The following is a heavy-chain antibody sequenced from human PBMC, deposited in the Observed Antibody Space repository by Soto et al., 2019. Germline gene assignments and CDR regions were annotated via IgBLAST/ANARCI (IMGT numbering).Heavy chain of an antibody. J-gene: IGHJ3*01. Sequence: GGSLRLSCAASGFTFRNYGMNWVRQAPGKGLEWVSYIGIGSSTKYYADSVKGRFTISRDNAKNSLYLQMNSLRAEDTAVYYCARDQLYYNDISGRPLNAFXVWGQGTMVTVSS. CDR3: ARDQLYYNDISGRPLNAFXV. CDR1: GFTFRNYG. V-gene: IGHV3-48*01. D-gene: IGHD3-22*01. CDR2: IGIGSSTK.